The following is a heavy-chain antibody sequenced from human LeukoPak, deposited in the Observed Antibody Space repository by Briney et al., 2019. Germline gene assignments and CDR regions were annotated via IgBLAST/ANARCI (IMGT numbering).Heavy chain of an antibody. CDR2: INPSGGST. V-gene: IGHV1-46*01. Sequence: ASVKVSCKASGYTFTSYYIHWVRQAPGQGLEWMGIINPSGGSTSYAQKFQGRVTMTRDTSTSTVYMELSSLRSEDTAVYYCARDDVVVVGIDYWGQGTLVTVSS. CDR3: ARDDVVVVGIDY. J-gene: IGHJ4*02. CDR1: GYTFTSYY. D-gene: IGHD2-15*01.